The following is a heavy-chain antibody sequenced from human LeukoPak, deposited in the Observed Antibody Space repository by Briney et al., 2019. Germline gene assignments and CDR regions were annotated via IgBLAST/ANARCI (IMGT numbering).Heavy chain of an antibody. CDR2: INHSGST. CDR3: ARIYCSSTSCYSFDY. V-gene: IGHV4-34*01. CDR1: GGSFSGYY. Sequence: SETLSLTCAVYGGSFSGYYWSWIRQPPGKGLEWIGEINHSGSTNYNPSLKSRVTISVDTSKNQFSLKLSSVTAADTAVYCCARIYCSSTSCYSFDYWGQGTLVTVSS. D-gene: IGHD2-2*02. J-gene: IGHJ4*02.